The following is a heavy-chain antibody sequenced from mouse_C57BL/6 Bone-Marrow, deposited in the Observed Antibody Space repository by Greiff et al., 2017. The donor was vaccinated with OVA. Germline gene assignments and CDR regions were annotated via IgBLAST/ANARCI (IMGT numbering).Heavy chain of an antibody. J-gene: IGHJ4*01. Sequence: VKLVESGAELVRPGASVTLSCKASGYTFTDYEMHWVKQTPVHGLEWIGAIDPETGGTAYNQKFKGKAILTADKSSSTAYMELRSLTSEDSAVYYGTRGYGNCYAMDYWGQGTSVTVSS. CDR3: TRGYGNCYAMDY. CDR1: GYTFTDYE. D-gene: IGHD2-1*01. CDR2: IDPETGGT. V-gene: IGHV1-15*01.